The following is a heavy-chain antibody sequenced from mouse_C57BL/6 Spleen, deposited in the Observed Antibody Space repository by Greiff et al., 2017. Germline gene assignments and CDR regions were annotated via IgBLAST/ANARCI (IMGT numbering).Heavy chain of an antibody. Sequence: EVKLVESEGGLVQPGSSMKLSCTASGFTFSDYYMAWVRQVPEKGLEWVANINYDGSSTYYLDSLKSRFIISRNNAKNILYLQMSSQKSEDTATYYCAKDENYGGVFDYWGQGTTLTVSS. CDR2: INYDGSST. V-gene: IGHV5-16*01. D-gene: IGHD1-1*01. CDR1: GFTFSDYY. CDR3: AKDENYGGVFDY. J-gene: IGHJ2*01.